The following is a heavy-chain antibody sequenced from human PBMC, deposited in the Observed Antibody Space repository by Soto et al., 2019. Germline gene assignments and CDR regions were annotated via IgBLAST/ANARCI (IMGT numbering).Heavy chain of an antibody. Sequence: ASVKVSCMSSGCTFTSYGMSWVRQAPGQGREGMGWISAYNGNTNYAQKLHGRVIMTPDTSTSTAYVELKRLRSNDTAGYYCAKDYNWFDPWGQGTLVTVSS. CDR1: GCTFTSYG. J-gene: IGHJ5*02. V-gene: IGHV1-18*01. CDR2: ISAYNGNT. CDR3: AKDYNWFDP.